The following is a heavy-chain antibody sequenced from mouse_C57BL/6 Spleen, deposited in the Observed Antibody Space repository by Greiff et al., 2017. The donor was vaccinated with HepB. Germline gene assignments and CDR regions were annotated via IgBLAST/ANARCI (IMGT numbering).Heavy chain of an antibody. CDR3: ASGPPFAY. CDR2: ISYDGSN. J-gene: IGHJ3*01. Sequence: DVKLVESGPGLVKPSQSLSLTCSVTGYSITSGYYWNWIRQFPGNKLEWMGYISYDGSNNYNPSLKNRISITRDTSKNQFFLKLNSVTTEDTATYYCASGPPFAYWGQGTLVTVSA. CDR1: GYSITSGYY. V-gene: IGHV3-6*01.